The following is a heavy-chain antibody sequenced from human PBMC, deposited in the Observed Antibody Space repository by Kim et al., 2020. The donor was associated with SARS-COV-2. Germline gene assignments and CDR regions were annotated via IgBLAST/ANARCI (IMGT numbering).Heavy chain of an antibody. J-gene: IGHJ4*02. Sequence: SQTLSLTCAISGDSVSSNSAAWNWIRQSPSRGLEWLGRTYYRSKWSNDYALSVKSRITINPDTSKNQFSLQLNSVTPEDTAVYYCARSYCTSTFCSLSSDSWGQGTLVTVSS. CDR2: TYYRSKWSN. V-gene: IGHV6-1*01. CDR3: ARSYCTSTFCSLSSDS. CDR1: GDSVSSNSAA. D-gene: IGHD2-2*01.